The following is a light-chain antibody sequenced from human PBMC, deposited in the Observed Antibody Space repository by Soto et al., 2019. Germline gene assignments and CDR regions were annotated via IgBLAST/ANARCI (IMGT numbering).Light chain of an antibody. CDR2: GNI. CDR1: NSNIGAGYD. V-gene: IGLV1-40*01. J-gene: IGLJ1*01. Sequence: QSVLTQPPSVSGAPGQRVTISCTGSNSNIGAGYDVHWYQQFPGTAPKLLIYGNINRPSGVPDRFSGSKSGPSASLAITGLQAEDEADYYCQSYDSRLSNYVFGGGTNVTVL. CDR3: QSYDSRLSNYV.